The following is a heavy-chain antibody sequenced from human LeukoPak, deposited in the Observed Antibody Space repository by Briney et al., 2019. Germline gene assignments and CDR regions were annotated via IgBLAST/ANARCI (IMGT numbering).Heavy chain of an antibody. CDR2: IFYNGTT. CDR3: AIGWHGSGSPLDY. Sequence: SETLSLTCSVDSGSISSYYGSWIRQPPGMGLEWIGYIFYNGTTNYNPSLKSRVTISVDTSKNQFSLRLTSRTPPNMAVYYCAIGWHGSGSPLDYWGRGTLVTVSS. CDR1: SGSISSYY. D-gene: IGHD3-10*01. V-gene: IGHV4-59*01. J-gene: IGHJ4*02.